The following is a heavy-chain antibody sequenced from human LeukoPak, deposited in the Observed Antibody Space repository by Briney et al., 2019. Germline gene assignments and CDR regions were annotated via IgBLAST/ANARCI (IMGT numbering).Heavy chain of an antibody. Sequence: GGSLRLSCAASGFTVSGTHMSWVRQAPGRGLEGVSAMYTGGTTYYADSVTGRFTVSRDTSRNTLFLHMNRLRAEDTAVYYCAKDEATSGGGLASWGQGTLVIVSS. V-gene: IGHV3-53*01. CDR3: AKDEATSGGGLAS. J-gene: IGHJ5*01. D-gene: IGHD3-16*01. CDR1: GFTVSGTH. CDR2: MYTGGTT.